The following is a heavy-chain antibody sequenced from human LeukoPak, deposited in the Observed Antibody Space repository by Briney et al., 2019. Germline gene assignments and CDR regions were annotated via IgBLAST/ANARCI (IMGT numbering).Heavy chain of an antibody. CDR2: IYYNGST. D-gene: IGHD3/OR15-3a*01. CDR3: ARYRRNNDLYLED. V-gene: IGHV4-59*01. J-gene: IGHJ4*02. Sequence: PSETLSLTCNASGYSISGYYLSWIRQPPGQGLEWIGCIYYNGSTTYNPSLYNRVSMSIDTSKNQFSLILSALTAADTAVYYCARYRRNNDLYLEDWGQGTLVTVS. CDR1: GYSISGYY.